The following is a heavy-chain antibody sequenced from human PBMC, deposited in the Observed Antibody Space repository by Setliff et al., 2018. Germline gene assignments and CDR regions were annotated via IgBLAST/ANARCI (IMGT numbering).Heavy chain of an antibody. J-gene: IGHJ4*02. CDR1: GGSISNYY. V-gene: IGHV4-4*07. D-gene: IGHD2-21*02. CDR3: ARDLGHGGDSDY. Sequence: PSETLSLTCTVSGGSISNYYWSWIRQPAGKGLEWIGRIYTSGSTNYNPSLKSRVTMSVDTSKNQVSLKLNSVTATDTAVYYCARDLGHGGDSDYWGQGIQVTVSS. CDR2: IYTSGST.